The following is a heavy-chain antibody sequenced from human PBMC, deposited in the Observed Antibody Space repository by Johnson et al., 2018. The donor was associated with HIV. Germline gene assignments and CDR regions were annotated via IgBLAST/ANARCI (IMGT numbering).Heavy chain of an antibody. CDR1: GFTVSSNY. J-gene: IGHJ3*01. Sequence: MQLVESGGGLVQPGGSLRLSCAASGFTVSSNYMSWVRQAPGKGLEWVSVIYSGGSTYYADSVKGRFTISRDNAKNSLYLQMNSLRAEDTAVYYCARGGLLWFGHPADWGQGTMVTVSS. D-gene: IGHD3-10*01. CDR3: ARGGLLWFGHPAD. V-gene: IGHV3-66*01. CDR2: IYSGGST.